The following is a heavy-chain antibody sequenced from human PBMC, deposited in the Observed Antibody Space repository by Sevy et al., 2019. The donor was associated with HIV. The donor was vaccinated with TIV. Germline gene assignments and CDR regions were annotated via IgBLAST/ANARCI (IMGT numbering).Heavy chain of an antibody. CDR1: GFTFSNYA. V-gene: IGHV3-30*02. Sequence: GGSLRLSCAATGFTFSNYAMHWVRQAPGKGMEWVAIIWSDGAYQYHGDSVKGRFTISRDNSQNSLYLQMNSLRTEDTAVYYCALERLSSDVAEYFQNWGQGTLVTVSS. D-gene: IGHD1-1*01. J-gene: IGHJ1*01. CDR3: ALERLSSDVAEYFQN. CDR2: IWSDGAYQ.